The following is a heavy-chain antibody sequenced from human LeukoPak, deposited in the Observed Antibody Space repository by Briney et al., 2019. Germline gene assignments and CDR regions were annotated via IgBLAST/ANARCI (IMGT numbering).Heavy chain of an antibody. V-gene: IGHV4-61*08. Sequence: SETLSLTCTVSGGSISSGDYYWSWIRQPPGKGLEWIGYTYYSGSGSTNYNPSLKSRVTISVDTSKNQFSLKLSSVTAADTAVYYCARVEYYDILTGWFDPWGQGTLVTVSS. CDR3: ARVEYYDILTGWFDP. D-gene: IGHD3-9*01. CDR2: TYYSGSGST. CDR1: GGSISSGDYY. J-gene: IGHJ5*02.